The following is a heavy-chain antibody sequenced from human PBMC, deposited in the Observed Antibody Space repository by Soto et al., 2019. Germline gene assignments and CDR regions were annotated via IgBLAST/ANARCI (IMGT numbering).Heavy chain of an antibody. CDR3: ATYSDTYLHWLDP. J-gene: IGHJ5*02. CDR1: GASIKSYY. V-gene: IGHV4-4*07. CDR2: VFASGTT. Sequence: SETLSLTCSVSGASIKSYYWAWIRQLAGKGLEWIGRVFASGTTNYNPSLRNRITMSVDTSRNQFSLEMRSMTAADTAMYYCATYSDTYLHWLDPWGQGILVTVSS. D-gene: IGHD5-18*01.